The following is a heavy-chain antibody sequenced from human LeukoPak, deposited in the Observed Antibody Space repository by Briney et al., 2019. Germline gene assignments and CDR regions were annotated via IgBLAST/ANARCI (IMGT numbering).Heavy chain of an antibody. CDR2: IKQDGSEK. CDR1: GFTFSSYW. CDR3: ARDDTEYSGSLYYYYGMDV. V-gene: IGHV3-7*01. J-gene: IGHJ6*02. D-gene: IGHD1-26*01. Sequence: GGSLRLSCAASGFTFSSYWMSWVRQAPGKGLEWVANIKQDGSEKYYVDSVKGRFTISRDNAKNSLYPQMNSLRAEDTAVYYCARDDTEYSGSLYYYYGMDVWGQGTTVTVSS.